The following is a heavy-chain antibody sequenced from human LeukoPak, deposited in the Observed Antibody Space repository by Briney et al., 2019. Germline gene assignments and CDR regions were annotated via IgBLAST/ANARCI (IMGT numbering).Heavy chain of an antibody. V-gene: IGHV4-39*01. Sequence: SETLSLTCTVSGGSISSSSHYWGWIRQPPGKGLEWIGSMYYSGGTYYNPSLESRVTISIETSKNQFSLKLNSVTAADTAVYYCARLVRYCSSDSCYPFDYWGQGTLVTVSS. CDR1: GGSISSSSHY. CDR3: ARLVRYCSSDSCYPFDY. CDR2: MYYSGGT. D-gene: IGHD2-2*01. J-gene: IGHJ4*02.